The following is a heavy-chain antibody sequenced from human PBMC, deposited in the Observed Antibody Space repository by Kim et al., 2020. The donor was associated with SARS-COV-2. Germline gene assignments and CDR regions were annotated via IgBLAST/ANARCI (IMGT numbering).Heavy chain of an antibody. V-gene: IGHV3-13*01. CDR3: ARDLGGGWYFDL. CDR2: IGTAGDT. Sequence: LSLTCAASGFTFSIYDMHWVRQATGKGLEWVSAIGTAGDTYYPGSVKGRFTISRENAKNSLYLQMNSLRAGDTAVYYCARDLGGGWYFDLWGRGTLVT. J-gene: IGHJ2*01. CDR1: GFTFSIYD.